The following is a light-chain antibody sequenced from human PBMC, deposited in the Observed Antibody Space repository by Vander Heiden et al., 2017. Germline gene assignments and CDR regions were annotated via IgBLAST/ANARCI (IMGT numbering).Light chain of an antibody. CDR3: QAWDSNNVV. CDR2: QDS. V-gene: IGLV3-1*01. Sequence: SYELTQPPSVSVSPGQTASITCSGDKLGDKYACWYQQKPGQSPVLVIYQDSKRPSGIPERFSGSNSGNTATLTISGTQARDEADYYCQAWDSNNVVFGGGTKVTVL. CDR1: KLGDKY. J-gene: IGLJ2*01.